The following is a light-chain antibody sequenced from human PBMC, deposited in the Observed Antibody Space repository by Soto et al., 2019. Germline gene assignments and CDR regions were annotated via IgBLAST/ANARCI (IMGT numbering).Light chain of an antibody. CDR1: QSVSNY. J-gene: IGKJ1*01. V-gene: IGKV3-11*01. CDR2: DTF. CDR3: QQRAGWPRT. Sequence: EIVLTQSPATLSLSPGERATLSCRASQSVSNYLTWYQQKPGQAPRLLVYDTFNRANGVPARFTGSGSDTDFTLPISSLEPEDYAVYYCQQRAGWPRTFGQGTKVDIK.